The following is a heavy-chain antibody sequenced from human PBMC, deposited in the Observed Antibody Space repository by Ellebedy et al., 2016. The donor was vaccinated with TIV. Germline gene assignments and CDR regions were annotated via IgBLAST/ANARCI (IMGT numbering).Heavy chain of an antibody. CDR1: GGSFSSSFYY. J-gene: IGHJ5*02. D-gene: IGHD6-19*01. V-gene: IGHV4-39*07. CDR2: IYYSERT. CDR3: ARGGTVAGTEWFDP. Sequence: GSLRLXCTVSGGSFSSSFYYWGWIRQPPGKGLEWIGSIYYSERTYYNPSLKSRVTISVDTSKNQFSLKPRSVTAADTAVYYCARGGTVAGTEWFDPWGQGTLVTVSS.